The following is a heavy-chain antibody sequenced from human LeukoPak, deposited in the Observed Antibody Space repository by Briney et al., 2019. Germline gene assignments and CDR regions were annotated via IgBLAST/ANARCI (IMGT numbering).Heavy chain of an antibody. CDR2: IRYDGSNK. J-gene: IGHJ3*02. V-gene: IGHV3-30*02. CDR3: AKDGGSDPDSFDI. CDR1: GFIFNTYG. D-gene: IGHD2-15*01. Sequence: GGSLRLSCTASGFIFNTYGMHWVRQAPGKGLEWVSFIRYDGSNKNYADSVKGRFTISRDNTKNSLYLQMNSLRAEDTAVYYCAKDGGSDPDSFDIWGQGTMVTVSS.